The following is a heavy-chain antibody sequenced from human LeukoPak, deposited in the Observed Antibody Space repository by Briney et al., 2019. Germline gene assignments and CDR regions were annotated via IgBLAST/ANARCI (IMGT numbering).Heavy chain of an antibody. CDR2: MNPNSGNT. CDR3: ARAGDFWSGYYNWFDP. J-gene: IGHJ5*02. CDR1: GYTFTSYG. V-gene: IGHV1-8*02. Sequence: ASVKVSCKASGYTFTSYGINWVRQATGQGLEWMGWMNPNSGNTGYAQKFQGRVTMTRNTSISTAYMELSSLRSEDTAVYYCARAGDFWSGYYNWFDPWGQGTLVTVSS. D-gene: IGHD3-3*01.